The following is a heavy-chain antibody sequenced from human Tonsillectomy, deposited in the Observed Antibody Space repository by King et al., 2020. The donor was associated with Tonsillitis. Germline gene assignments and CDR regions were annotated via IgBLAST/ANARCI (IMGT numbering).Heavy chain of an antibody. Sequence: VQLVESGGGLVQPGGSLRLSCAASGFTFSTCWMTWVRQAPGKGLEWVANIKQDGSEKYYVDSVEGRFTISRDNAKNSLYLQMNSLRAEDTAVYYCARVEADSYGSGPRGAFDIWGQGTMVTVSS. CDR2: IKQDGSEK. CDR3: ARVEADSYGSGPRGAFDI. V-gene: IGHV3-7*01. CDR1: GFTFSTCW. D-gene: IGHD3-10*01. J-gene: IGHJ3*02.